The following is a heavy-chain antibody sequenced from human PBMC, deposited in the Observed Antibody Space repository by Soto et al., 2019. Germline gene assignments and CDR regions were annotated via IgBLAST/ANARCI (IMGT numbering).Heavy chain of an antibody. J-gene: IGHJ5*02. CDR1: GGTFSSYA. V-gene: IGHV1-69*13. CDR2: IIPSFGTA. CDR3: ARAKRVVVPAAIMWFDP. Sequence: ASVKVSCKASGGTFSSYAISWVRQAPGQGLEWMGGIIPSFGTANYAQKFQGRVTITAEESTSKAYMELSSLRSEDTAVYYCARAKRVVVPAAIMWFDPWGQGTLVTVSS. D-gene: IGHD2-2*01.